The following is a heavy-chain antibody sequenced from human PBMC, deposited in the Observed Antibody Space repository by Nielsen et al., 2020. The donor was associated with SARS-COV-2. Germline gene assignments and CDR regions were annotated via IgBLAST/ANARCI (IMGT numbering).Heavy chain of an antibody. CDR3: ARGEALDILTGTPLYGMDV. D-gene: IGHD3-9*01. V-gene: IGHV1-18*01. CDR2: ISAYNGTA. Sequence: ASVKVSCKASGYTFTSYGISWVRQAPGQGLEWMGWISAYNGTANYAQKFQGRVTITADESTSTAYMELSSLRSEDTAVYYCARGEALDILTGTPLYGMDVWGQGTTVTVSS. J-gene: IGHJ6*02. CDR1: GYTFTSYG.